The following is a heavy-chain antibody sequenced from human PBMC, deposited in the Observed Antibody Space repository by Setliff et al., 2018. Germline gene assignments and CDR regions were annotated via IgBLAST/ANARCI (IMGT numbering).Heavy chain of an antibody. D-gene: IGHD6-19*01. V-gene: IGHV1-69*13. CDR1: GDTLTTYA. CDR2: IIPIFGSP. CDR3: ARGKMDVVAVAGKYCVMDV. Sequence: SVKVSCKASGDTLTTYAIHWVRQAPGQGLEWMGMIIPIFGSPHYAQRFQGRVTITADESTSTAYMELTSLRLEDTAVYYCARGKMDVVAVAGKYCVMDVWGQGTTVTVSS. J-gene: IGHJ6*02.